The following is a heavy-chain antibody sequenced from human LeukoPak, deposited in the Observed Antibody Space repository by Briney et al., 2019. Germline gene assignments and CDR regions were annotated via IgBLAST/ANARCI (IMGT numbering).Heavy chain of an antibody. V-gene: IGHV3-23*01. Sequence: GGSLRLSCAASGFTFSSYAMSWVHQAPGKGLEWVSAISGSGGSTYYADSVKGRFTISRDNSRNTLYLQMNSLRAEDTAVYYCAKGGGSTSPHDYWGQGTLVTVSS. CDR3: AKGGGSTSPHDY. CDR1: GFTFSSYA. D-gene: IGHD2-2*01. CDR2: ISGSGGST. J-gene: IGHJ4*02.